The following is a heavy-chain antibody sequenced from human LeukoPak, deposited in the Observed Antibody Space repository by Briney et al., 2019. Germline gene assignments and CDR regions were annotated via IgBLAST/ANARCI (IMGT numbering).Heavy chain of an antibody. D-gene: IGHD3-10*01. V-gene: IGHV4-39*01. CDR1: GGSISSSSDY. J-gene: IGHJ4*02. CDR3: VPYGSGSYYIDLPFDY. Sequence: PSETLSLTCTVSGGSISSSSDYWGWIRQPPGKGLEWIGSIYYSGSTYYNPSLKSRVTISVDTSKNQFSLKLSSVPPADKAVYYCVPYGSGSYYIDLPFDYWGQGTLVTVSS. CDR2: IYYSGST.